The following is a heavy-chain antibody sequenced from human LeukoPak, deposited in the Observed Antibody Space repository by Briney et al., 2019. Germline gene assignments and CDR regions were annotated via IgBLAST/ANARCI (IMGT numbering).Heavy chain of an antibody. CDR3: ASGGYYYDSSGYYPVGY. D-gene: IGHD3-22*01. CDR2: IWYDGSNK. Sequence: GGSLRLSCAASGFTFSIYWMSWVRQAPGKGLEWVAVIWYDGSNKYYADSVKGRFTISRDNSKNTLYLQMNSLRAEDTAVYYCASGGYYYDSSGYYPVGYWGQGTLDTVSS. J-gene: IGHJ4*02. CDR1: GFTFSIYW. V-gene: IGHV3-33*08.